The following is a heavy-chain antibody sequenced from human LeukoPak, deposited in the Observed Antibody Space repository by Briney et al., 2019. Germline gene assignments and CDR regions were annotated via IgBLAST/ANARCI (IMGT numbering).Heavy chain of an antibody. CDR1: GGSISSSSYY. V-gene: IGHV4-39*01. Sequence: SETLSLTRTVSGGSISSSSYYWGWIRQPPGKGLEWIGSIYYSGSTYYNPSLKSRVTISVDTSKNQFSLKLSSVTAAGTAVYHCAGRAQTTGWSFDYWGQGALVTVSS. CDR2: IYYSGST. CDR3: AGRAQTTGWSFDY. D-gene: IGHD6-19*01. J-gene: IGHJ4*02.